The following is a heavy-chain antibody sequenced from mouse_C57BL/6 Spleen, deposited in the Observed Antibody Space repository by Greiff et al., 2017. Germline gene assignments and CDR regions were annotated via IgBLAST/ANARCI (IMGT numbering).Heavy chain of an antibody. V-gene: IGHV1-82*01. D-gene: IGHD1-1*01. CDR3: AREGPAYYYGSSPDY. CDR1: GYAFSSSW. Sequence: VQRVESGPELVKPGASVKISCKASGYAFSSSWMNWVKQRPGKGLEWIGRIYPGDGDTNYNGKFKGKATLTADKSSSTAYMQLSSLTSEDSAVYFCAREGPAYYYGSSPDYWGQGTTLTVSS. CDR2: IYPGDGDT. J-gene: IGHJ2*01.